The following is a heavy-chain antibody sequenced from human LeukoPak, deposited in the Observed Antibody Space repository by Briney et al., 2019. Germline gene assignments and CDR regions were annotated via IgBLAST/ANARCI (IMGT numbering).Heavy chain of an antibody. CDR1: GASISSYY. CDR2: IYYSGTT. V-gene: IGHV4-59*08. Sequence: SETLSLTCTVSGASISSYYWSWLRQPPGKGLEWIGYIYYSGTTNYNPSLKSRVAISVDTSKNQFSLKLSSVTAADTAVYYCARHGTLDIVLMVYAIWAFDIWGQGTMVTVSS. CDR3: ARHGTLDIVLMVYAIWAFDI. D-gene: IGHD2-8*01. J-gene: IGHJ3*02.